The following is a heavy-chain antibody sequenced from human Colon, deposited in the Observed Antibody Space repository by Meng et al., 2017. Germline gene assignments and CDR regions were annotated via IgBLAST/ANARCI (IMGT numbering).Heavy chain of an antibody. V-gene: IGHV4-61*01. CDR3: ARVSGDFDECYFDP. CDR1: GASVSNGSYY. Sequence: GSLRLSCTVSGASVSNGSYYWSWIRQPPGKQLEWIGYIYYNGLTNYNPSLKSRFTMSLDTSKNQFSLKLSSVTAADSAVYYCARVSGDFDECYFDPWGQGTLVTSAS. D-gene: IGHD4-17*01. J-gene: IGHJ4*01. CDR2: IYYNGLT.